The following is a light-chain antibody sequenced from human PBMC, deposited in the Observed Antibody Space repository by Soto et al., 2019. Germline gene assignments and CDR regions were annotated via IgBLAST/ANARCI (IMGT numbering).Light chain of an antibody. Sequence: QSALTQPASVSGSPGQSITISCTGTSSDIGAYNFVSWYQQHPGKAPKLMLYDVNIRPSGVSNRFSGSKSDNTASLTISGLQAEDAADYYCTSWTTSTTMIFGGETKLTVL. V-gene: IGLV2-14*03. CDR2: DVN. J-gene: IGLJ2*01. CDR1: SSDIGAYNF. CDR3: TSWTTSTTMI.